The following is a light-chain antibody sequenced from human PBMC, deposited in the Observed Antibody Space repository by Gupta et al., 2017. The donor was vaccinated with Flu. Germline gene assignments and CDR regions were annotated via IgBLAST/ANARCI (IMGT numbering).Light chain of an antibody. CDR2: DDS. V-gene: IGLV3-21*02. Sequence: SYVLTQSPSVSVAPGQTATITCGGNNIGSEGVHWYQQKPGQAPVLVVYDDSDRPSGIPERFSGSTSVNTATLTISRVEAGDEADYHCQVWDTASDHRVFGGGTKLTVL. CDR3: QVWDTASDHRV. J-gene: IGLJ3*02. CDR1: NIGSEG.